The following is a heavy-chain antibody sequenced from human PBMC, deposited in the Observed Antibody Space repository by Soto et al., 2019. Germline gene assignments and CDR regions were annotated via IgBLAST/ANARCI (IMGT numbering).Heavy chain of an antibody. CDR1: GVTFSCYS. CDR2: IIPIFGTA. V-gene: IGHV1-69*13. D-gene: IGHD6-6*01. Sequence: SVKASCKASGVTFSCYSISWVQQAPGQGLEWMGGIIPIFGTANYAQKFQGRVTITADESTSTAYMELSSLRSEDTAVYYCANIAARQYFDYWGQGTLVTVSS. CDR3: ANIAARQYFDY. J-gene: IGHJ4*02.